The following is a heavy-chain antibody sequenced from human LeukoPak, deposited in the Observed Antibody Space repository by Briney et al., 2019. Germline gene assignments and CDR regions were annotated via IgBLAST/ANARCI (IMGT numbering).Heavy chain of an antibody. D-gene: IGHD3-3*01. CDR3: AKDRALGHDFWSGYYKGGHWFDP. CDR1: GFTFSSYA. J-gene: IGHJ5*02. Sequence: GGSLRLSCAASGFTFSSYAMSWVRQAPGKGLEWVSAISGSGGSTYYADSVKGRFTISRDNSKNTLYLQMNSLRAEDTAVYYCAKDRALGHDFWSGYYKGGHWFDPWGQGTLVTVSS. CDR2: ISGSGGST. V-gene: IGHV3-23*01.